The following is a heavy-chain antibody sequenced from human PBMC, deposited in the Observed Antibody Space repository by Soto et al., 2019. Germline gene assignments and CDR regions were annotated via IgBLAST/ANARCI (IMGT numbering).Heavy chain of an antibody. J-gene: IGHJ4*02. D-gene: IGHD2-15*01. V-gene: IGHV1-69*01. Sequence: QVQLVQSGAEVKKPGSSLKVSGKASGGTFGNSGVSWVRQAPGQGPEWMGGIIPISDTTNSAQKFQGRVTMSADASPSSMALSSLRSEDTAVYDGARAPLLSAESLPENYFDDWGQGTQVTVAS. CDR1: GGTFGNSG. CDR2: IIPISDTT. CDR3: ARAPLLSAESLPENYFDD.